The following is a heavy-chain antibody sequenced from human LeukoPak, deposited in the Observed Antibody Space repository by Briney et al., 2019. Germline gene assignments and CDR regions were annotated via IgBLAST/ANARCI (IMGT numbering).Heavy chain of an antibody. V-gene: IGHV4-31*03. CDR2: IYYSGST. D-gene: IGHD2-8*02. CDR3: ATGIRQHYFDY. J-gene: IGHJ4*02. Sequence: SQTLSLTCTVSGGSISSGGYYWSWIRQHPGKGLEWIGYIYYSGSTYYNPSLKGRVTISVDTSKNQFSLKLSSVTAADTAVYYCATGIRQHYFDYWGQGTLVTVSS. CDR1: GGSISSGGYY.